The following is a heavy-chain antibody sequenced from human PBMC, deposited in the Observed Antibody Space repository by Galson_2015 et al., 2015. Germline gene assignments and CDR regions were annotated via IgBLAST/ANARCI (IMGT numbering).Heavy chain of an antibody. Sequence: SVKVSCKASGGTFRSFAISWVRQAPGEGLEWMGGVIPNFGTPSYAKKFQGRVTITADESTNTASLELSSLRSEDTAVYYCARYCSSTSCSHWFDPWGQGTLVTVSS. V-gene: IGHV1-69*13. CDR2: VIPNFGTP. D-gene: IGHD2-2*01. J-gene: IGHJ5*02. CDR3: ARYCSSTSCSHWFDP. CDR1: GGTFRSFA.